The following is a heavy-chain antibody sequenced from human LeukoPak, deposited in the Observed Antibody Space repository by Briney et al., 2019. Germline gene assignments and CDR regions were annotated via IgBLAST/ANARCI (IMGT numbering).Heavy chain of an antibody. J-gene: IGHJ4*02. CDR3: ARDLNYDSSGYPGN. D-gene: IGHD3-22*01. V-gene: IGHV3-21*01. CDR1: GFTFSSYS. Sequence: PGGSLRLSCAAYGFTFSSYSMNWVRQAPGKGLEWVSSISSSSSYIYYADSVKGRFTISRDNAKNSLYLQMNSLRAEDTAVYYCARDLNYDSSGYPGNWGQGTLVTVSS. CDR2: ISSSSSYI.